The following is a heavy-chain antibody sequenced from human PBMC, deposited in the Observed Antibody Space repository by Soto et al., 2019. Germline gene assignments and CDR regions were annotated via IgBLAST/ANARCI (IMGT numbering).Heavy chain of an antibody. V-gene: IGHV3-74*01. CDR3: ARGPPAYDFWSGYRYKGYMDV. CDR2: INSDGSST. Sequence: PGGSLRLSCAASGFTFSSYWMHWVRQAPGKGLVWVSRINSDGSSTSYADSVKGRFTISRDNAKNTLYLQMNSLRAEDTAVYYCARGPPAYDFWSGYRYKGYMDVWGKGTTVTVSS. D-gene: IGHD3-3*01. J-gene: IGHJ6*03. CDR1: GFTFSSYW.